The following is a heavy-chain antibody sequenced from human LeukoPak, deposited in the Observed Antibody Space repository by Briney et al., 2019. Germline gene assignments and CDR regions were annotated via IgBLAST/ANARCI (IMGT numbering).Heavy chain of an antibody. CDR2: IRYDGSNE. J-gene: IGHJ4*02. CDR3: CGDFDY. D-gene: IGHD2-21*01. V-gene: IGHV3-30*02. CDR1: GITFNSYG. Sequence: VGSLRLSCAASGITFNSYGMHWVRQAPDKGLEWVAFIRYDGSNEYYADSVKGRFTISRDNSKNTLYLQMNSLGGEDTAVYYCCGDFDYWGQGTLVTVSS.